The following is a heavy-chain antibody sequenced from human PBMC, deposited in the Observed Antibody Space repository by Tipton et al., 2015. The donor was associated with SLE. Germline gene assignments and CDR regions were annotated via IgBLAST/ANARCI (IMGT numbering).Heavy chain of an antibody. Sequence: GLVKPSETLSLTCGVYGGSFSGHYWSWIRQPPGKGLEWIGEINHSGSTNYNPSLKSRVTISVDTSKNQFSLKLSSVTAADTAVYYCARGRGWGGYCSSTSCYHAFDIWGQGTMVTVSS. CDR3: ARGRGWGGYCSSTSCYHAFDI. CDR1: GGSFSGHY. D-gene: IGHD2-2*01. CDR2: INHSGST. V-gene: IGHV4-34*01. J-gene: IGHJ3*02.